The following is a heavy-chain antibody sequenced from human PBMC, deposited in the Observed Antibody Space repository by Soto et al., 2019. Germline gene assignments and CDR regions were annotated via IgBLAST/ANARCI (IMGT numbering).Heavy chain of an antibody. CDR2: IYYSGST. CDR3: ARGVVHNYYGMDV. V-gene: IGHV4-61*08. Sequence: SETLSLTCTVSGGSISNGGYYWSWIRQHPGEGLEWIGYIYYSGSTNYNPSLKSRVTISVDTSKNQFSLKLRSVTAADTAVYYCARGVVHNYYGMDVWGQGTTVTVSS. J-gene: IGHJ6*02. CDR1: GGSISNGGYY.